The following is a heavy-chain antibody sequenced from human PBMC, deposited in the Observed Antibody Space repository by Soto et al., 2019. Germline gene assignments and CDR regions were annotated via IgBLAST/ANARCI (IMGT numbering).Heavy chain of an antibody. CDR1: GGSISSRSYS. J-gene: IGHJ6*02. CDR2: FYYSENT. Sequence: SETLSLTCSVSGGSISSRSYSWGWIRQPPGEGLEWIGTFYYSENTYYNPSLKSRVSISVDTSKNQFSLKVSSVTAADTAVYYCARTAAAGKYYYGVDVWGQGTTVTVSS. D-gene: IGHD6-13*01. CDR3: ARTAAAGKYYYGVDV. V-gene: IGHV4-39*01.